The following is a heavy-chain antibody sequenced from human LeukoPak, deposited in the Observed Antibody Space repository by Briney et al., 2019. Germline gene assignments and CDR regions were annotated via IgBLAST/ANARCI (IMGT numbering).Heavy chain of an antibody. CDR3: AGHADSSSWYAY. CDR2: IYHSGST. D-gene: IGHD6-13*01. CDR1: GYSISSGYY. V-gene: IGHV4-38-2*01. Sequence: SETLSLTCAVSGYSISSGYYWGWIRQPPGKGLEWIGSIYHSGSTYYNPSLKSRVTISVDTSKNQFSLKLSSVTAADTAVYYCAGHADSSSWYAYWGQGTLVTVSS. J-gene: IGHJ4*02.